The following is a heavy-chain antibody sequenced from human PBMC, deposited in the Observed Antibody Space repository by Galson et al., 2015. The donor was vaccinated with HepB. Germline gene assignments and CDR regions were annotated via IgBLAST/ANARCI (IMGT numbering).Heavy chain of an antibody. CDR2: IDPSDSYT. V-gene: IGHV5-10-1*01. CDR3: ARLNVDTAMVTGWFDP. CDR1: GYSFTSYW. Sequence: QSGAEVKKPGESLRISCKGSGYSFTSYWISWVRQMPGKGLEWMGRIDPSDSYTNYSPSFQGHVTISADKSISTAYLQWSSLKASDTAMYYCARLNVDTAMVTGWFDPWGQGTLVTVSS. D-gene: IGHD5-18*01. J-gene: IGHJ5*02.